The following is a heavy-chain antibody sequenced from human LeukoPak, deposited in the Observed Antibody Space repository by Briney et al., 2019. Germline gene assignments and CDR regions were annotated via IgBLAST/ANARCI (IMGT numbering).Heavy chain of an antibody. CDR3: AREGANYDFWSGYYPFDY. J-gene: IGHJ4*02. Sequence: GGSLRLSCAASGFTFSSYEMNWVRQAPGKGLEWVSYISSSGSTIYYADSVKGRFTISRDNAKNSLYLQMNSLRAEDTAVYYCAREGANYDFWSGYYPFDYWGQGTLVTVSS. CDR1: GFTFSSYE. D-gene: IGHD3-3*01. CDR2: ISSSGSTI. V-gene: IGHV3-48*03.